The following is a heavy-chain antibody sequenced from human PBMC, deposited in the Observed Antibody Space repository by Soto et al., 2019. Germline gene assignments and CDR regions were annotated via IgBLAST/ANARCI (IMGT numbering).Heavy chain of an antibody. J-gene: IGHJ5*02. CDR2: IFYTGTT. CDR3: ARLVVVAPVANA. Sequence: SSETLSLTCSVSGGSISYNSYYWGWIRQPPGKGLEWVGGIFYTGTTYYSPSLKDRVTISVDTSKNSFSLNLASVTAADTAVYFCARLVVVAPVANAWGQGTLVTVSS. V-gene: IGHV4-39*02. CDR1: GGSISYNSYY. D-gene: IGHD2-2*01.